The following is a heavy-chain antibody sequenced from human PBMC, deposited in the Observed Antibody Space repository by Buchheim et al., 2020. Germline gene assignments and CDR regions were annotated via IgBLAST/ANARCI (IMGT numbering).Heavy chain of an antibody. CDR1: GFTFSGHG. V-gene: IGHV3-30*18. J-gene: IGHJ4*02. CDR3: VKEWNLNYFFDY. Sequence: QVQLVESGGGVVQPGRSLRLSCAASGFTFSGHGMHWVRQAPGKGLEWVAIISSDGSSKHYGDSVKGRFTVSRDNSNNTLYLQMDSVRADDTAVYYCVKEWNLNYFFDYWGQGTL. D-gene: IGHD1-1*01. CDR2: ISSDGSSK.